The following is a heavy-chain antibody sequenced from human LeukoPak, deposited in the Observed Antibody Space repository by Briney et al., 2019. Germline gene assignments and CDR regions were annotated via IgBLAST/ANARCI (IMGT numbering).Heavy chain of an antibody. J-gene: IGHJ3*02. CDR1: GDSVSSNSAA. CDR3: AREGGVVITVDHDDAFDI. Sequence: SQTLSLTCAISGDSVSSNSAAWNWIRQSPSRGLEWLGRTYYRSKWYNDYAVSVKSRITINPDTSKNQFSLQLNSVTPEDTAVYYCAREGGVVITVDHDDAFDIWGQGTMVTVSS. CDR2: TYYRSKWYN. D-gene: IGHD3-3*01. V-gene: IGHV6-1*01.